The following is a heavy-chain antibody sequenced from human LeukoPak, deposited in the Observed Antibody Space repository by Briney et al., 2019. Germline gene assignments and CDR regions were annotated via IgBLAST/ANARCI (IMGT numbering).Heavy chain of an antibody. Sequence: GASVKVSCKASGYPFNNYDINWVRQATGHGLEWMGWMNPHSGKTGYAQNFQGRVTMTRDTSISTAYMELSRLRSDDTAVYYCARDRRITIFGVVRDYYYYYMDVWGKGTTVTVSS. CDR1: GYPFNNYD. D-gene: IGHD3-3*01. J-gene: IGHJ6*03. V-gene: IGHV1-8*01. CDR3: ARDRRITIFGVVRDYYYYYMDV. CDR2: MNPHSGKT.